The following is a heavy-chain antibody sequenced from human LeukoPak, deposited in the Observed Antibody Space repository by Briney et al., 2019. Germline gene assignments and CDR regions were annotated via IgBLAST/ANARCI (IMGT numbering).Heavy chain of an antibody. V-gene: IGHV3-15*01. Sequence: PGGSLRLSCAAPGFTFSNAWMSWVRQAPGKGLEWVGRIKSKTDGGTTDYAAPVKGRFTISRDDSKNTLYLQMNSLRAEDTAVYYCAKDLGRVDLLYHWGQGTLVTVSS. J-gene: IGHJ5*02. CDR1: GFTFSNAW. CDR2: IKSKTDGGTT. CDR3: AKDLGRVDLLYH. D-gene: IGHD3-10*01.